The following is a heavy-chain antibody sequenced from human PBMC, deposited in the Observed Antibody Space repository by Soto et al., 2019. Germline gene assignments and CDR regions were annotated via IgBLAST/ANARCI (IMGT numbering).Heavy chain of an antibody. D-gene: IGHD3-9*01. V-gene: IGHV1-2*04. Sequence: ASVKVSCKASGYTFTGYYMHWVRQAPGQGLEWMGWINPNSGGTNYAQKFQGWVTMTRDTSISTAYMELSRLRSDDTAVYYCAREIYDINDAFDIWGKGKMVTVSS. CDR2: INPNSGGT. CDR1: GYTFTGYY. CDR3: AREIYDINDAFDI. J-gene: IGHJ3*02.